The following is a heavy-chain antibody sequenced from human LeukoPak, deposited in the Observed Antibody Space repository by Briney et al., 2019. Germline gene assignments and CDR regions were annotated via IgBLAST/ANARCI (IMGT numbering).Heavy chain of an antibody. V-gene: IGHV3-21*06. CDR1: GLTFRTYS. J-gene: IGHJ4*02. CDR2: ISSTSTYI. D-gene: IGHD1-26*01. CDR3: ARIIGISGTYPTDY. Sequence: KPGGSLRLSCAASGLTFRTYSMNWVRQAPGKGLEWVSSISSTSTYIYYADSMKGRFIISRDNARNSLYLEMNSLRAEDTAVYYCARIIGISGTYPTDYWGQGTLVTVSS.